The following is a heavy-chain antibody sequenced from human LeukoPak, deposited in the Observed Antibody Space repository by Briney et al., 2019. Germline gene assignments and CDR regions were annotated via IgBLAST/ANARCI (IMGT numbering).Heavy chain of an antibody. Sequence: SETLSLTCTVSGGSIKSYYWSWIRQPAGEGLEWLGHIYASGTTNHNPSLNSRVTMSVDTSKNQFSLRLASVTAADTAVYYCARVADRFGYNYGIDEYFDYWGQGTLVTVSS. V-gene: IGHV4-4*07. CDR3: ARVADRFGYNYGIDEYFDY. CDR2: IYASGTT. CDR1: GGSIKSYY. D-gene: IGHD5-18*01. J-gene: IGHJ4*02.